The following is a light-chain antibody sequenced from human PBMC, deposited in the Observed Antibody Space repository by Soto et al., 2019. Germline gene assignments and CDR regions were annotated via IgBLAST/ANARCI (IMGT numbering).Light chain of an antibody. J-gene: IGLJ2*01. CDR1: NIGSKS. V-gene: IGLV3-21*04. CDR3: QVWDSSSDLRGV. Sequence: SYELTQPPSVSVAPGKTARITCGGNNIGSKSVHWYQQKPGQAPVLVIYYDNDRPSGIPERFSGSNSGHTATLTISRVEAGDEADYYCQVWDSSSDLRGVFGGGTKLTVL. CDR2: YDN.